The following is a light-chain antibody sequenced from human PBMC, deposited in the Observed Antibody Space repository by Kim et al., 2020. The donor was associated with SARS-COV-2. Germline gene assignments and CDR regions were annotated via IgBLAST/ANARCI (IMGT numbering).Light chain of an antibody. J-gene: IGLJ2*01. V-gene: IGLV3-19*01. CDR1: SLKSYY. CDR2: GKN. Sequence: AFGQTGRITCQGDSLKSYYASWYQQKPGQAPVLVIYGKNNRPSGIPDRFSGSSSGNTASLTITGAQAEDEADYYCNSRDSSGNHLVFGGGTQLTVL. CDR3: NSRDSSGNHLV.